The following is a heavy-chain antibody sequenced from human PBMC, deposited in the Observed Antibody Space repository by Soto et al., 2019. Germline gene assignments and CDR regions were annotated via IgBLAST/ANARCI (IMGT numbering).Heavy chain of an antibody. CDR1: GFSFSSYA. CDR3: AKGSIEYRASVDN. Sequence: EVQLLESGGGLVQPGGSLRLSCAASGFSFSSYAMVWVRQAPGKGLEWVSVISARGGSLYFADAVKGRFTISRNNSKNVLSLEMNSLRAEDTATYSCAKGSIEYRASVDNWGQGTLVVVSS. CDR2: ISARGGSL. V-gene: IGHV3-23*01. D-gene: IGHD5-12*01. J-gene: IGHJ4*02.